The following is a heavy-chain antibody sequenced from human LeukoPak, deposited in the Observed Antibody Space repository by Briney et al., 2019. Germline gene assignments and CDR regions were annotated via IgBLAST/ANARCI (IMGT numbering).Heavy chain of an antibody. D-gene: IGHD3-16*01. V-gene: IGHV4-39*01. CDR3: ARPLYNSWDRFDP. Sequence: SQTLSLTCTVSGASISSSSRADYFFWGWIRQAPGKGLEWIGSIDYSGHTYYNPSLKTRATISVDTPKNQFSLSLRSVTAADTAVYYCARPLYNSWDRFDPWGQGTLITVS. CDR1: GASISSSSRADYFF. CDR2: IDYSGHT. J-gene: IGHJ5*02.